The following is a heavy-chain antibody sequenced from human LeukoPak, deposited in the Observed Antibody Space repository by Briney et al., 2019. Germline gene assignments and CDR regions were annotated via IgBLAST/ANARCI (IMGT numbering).Heavy chain of an antibody. D-gene: IGHD3-9*01. V-gene: IGHV1-46*01. CDR2: INPSGGST. J-gene: IGHJ4*02. CDR1: GYTFTNYY. Sequence: ASVEVSCKASGYTFTNYYIHWVRQAPGQGLEWMGIINPSGGSTSYAQKFQGRVTMTRDTSTSTVYMELSSLRSEDTAVYYCVRNILTGYSDYWGQGTLVTVSS. CDR3: VRNILTGYSDY.